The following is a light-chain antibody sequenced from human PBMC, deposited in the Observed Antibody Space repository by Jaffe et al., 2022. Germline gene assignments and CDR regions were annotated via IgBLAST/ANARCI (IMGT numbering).Light chain of an antibody. CDR1: SSNIGTKY. CDR2: RNN. V-gene: IGLV1-47*01. Sequence: QSVLTQPPSASGTPGQRVTISCSGSSSNIGTKYVYWYQQLPGTAPKLLIYRNNQRPSGVPDRLSGSKSGTSASLAISGLRSEDEADYYCSAWDDSLSAWVFGGGTKVTVL. J-gene: IGLJ3*02. CDR3: SAWDDSLSAWV.